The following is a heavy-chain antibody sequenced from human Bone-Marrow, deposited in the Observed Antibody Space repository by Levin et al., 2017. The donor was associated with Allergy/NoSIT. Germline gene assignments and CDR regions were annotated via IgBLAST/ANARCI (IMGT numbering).Heavy chain of an antibody. J-gene: IGHJ3*02. CDR1: GYTFTDYY. CDR2: INPNSGGT. CDR3: ARDADYYERAFDI. Sequence: GESLKISCKASGYTFTDYYMNWVRQAPGQGLEWMGWINPNSGGTNYAQKFQGRVTMTRDTSISTAYMELSGLRSDDTAVYYCARDADYYERAFDIWGQGTMVTVSS. D-gene: IGHD3-22*01. V-gene: IGHV1-2*02.